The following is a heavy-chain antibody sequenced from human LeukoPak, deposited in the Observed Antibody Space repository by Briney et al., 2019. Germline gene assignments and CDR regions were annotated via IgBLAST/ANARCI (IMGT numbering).Heavy chain of an antibody. CDR3: ARKGGTMVPSAFDI. Sequence: ASVKVSCKASGGTFSSYAISWVRQAPGQGLEWMGGIIPIFGTANYAQKFQGRVTITTDESTSTAYMELSSLRSEDTAVYYCARKGGTMVPSAFDIWGQGTMVTVSS. D-gene: IGHD3-10*01. J-gene: IGHJ3*02. CDR2: IIPIFGTA. CDR1: GGTFSSYA. V-gene: IGHV1-69*05.